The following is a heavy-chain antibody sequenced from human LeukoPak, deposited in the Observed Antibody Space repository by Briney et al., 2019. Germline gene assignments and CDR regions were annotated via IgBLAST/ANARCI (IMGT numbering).Heavy chain of an antibody. V-gene: IGHV4-31*03. CDR2: IYYSGST. J-gene: IGHJ4*02. CDR1: GGSISSGGYY. CDR3: ARWGSSGYFFDY. Sequence: SETLSLTRTVSGGSISSGGYYWSWIRQHPGKGLEWIGYIYYSGSTYYNPSLKSRVTISVDTSKNQFSLKLSSVTAADTAVYYCARWGSSGYFFDYWGQGTLVTVSS. D-gene: IGHD3-22*01.